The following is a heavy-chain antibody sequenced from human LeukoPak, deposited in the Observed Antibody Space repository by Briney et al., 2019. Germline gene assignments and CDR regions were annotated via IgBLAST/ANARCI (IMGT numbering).Heavy chain of an antibody. J-gene: IGHJ3*02. V-gene: IGHV1-2*02. Sequence: ASVKVSCKASGYTFTGYYMHWVRQAPGQGLEWMGWINPNSGGTNYAQKFQGRVTMTRDTSISTAYMELSRLRSNDTAVYYCARGLLRYMVVSDAFDIWGQGTMVTVSS. CDR1: GYTFTGYY. D-gene: IGHD3-10*01. CDR3: ARGLLRYMVVSDAFDI. CDR2: INPNSGGT.